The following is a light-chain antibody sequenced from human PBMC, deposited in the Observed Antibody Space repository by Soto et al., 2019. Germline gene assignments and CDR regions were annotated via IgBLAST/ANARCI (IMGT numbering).Light chain of an antibody. CDR2: GIS. V-gene: IGKV3-20*01. CDR3: QQYSSFPHT. CDR1: QSVTNRY. Sequence: ESVLTQCPGTLSLSPGERATLSCRASQSVTNRYFAWYQQRPGQAPRLLIYGISNRATGIPDRFSVSGSGTDFTVTISRLEPEDFVVYCCQQYSSFPHTLVQGTKLEVK. J-gene: IGKJ2*01.